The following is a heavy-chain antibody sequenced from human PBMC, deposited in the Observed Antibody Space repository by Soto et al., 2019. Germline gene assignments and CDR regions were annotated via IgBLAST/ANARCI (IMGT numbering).Heavy chain of an antibody. Sequence: ASVKVSCKASGYTFTDYYIHWVRQVPGQGLEWMGSINPKSGGTTYARKFEGSVTMTRDMSSSTAYVEVSSLRSDGTAVYYCARGERIFALAIRRNCLDPWGQGTLVTV. V-gene: IGHV1-2*02. D-gene: IGHD3-3*01. CDR3: ARGERIFALAIRRNCLDP. CDR2: INPKSGGT. CDR1: GYTFTDYY. J-gene: IGHJ5*02.